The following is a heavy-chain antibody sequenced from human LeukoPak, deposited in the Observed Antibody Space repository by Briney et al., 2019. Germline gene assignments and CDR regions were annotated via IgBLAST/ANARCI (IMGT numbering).Heavy chain of an antibody. CDR3: ARSPDCSGGSCFWFDP. J-gene: IGHJ5*02. V-gene: IGHV1-2*02. CDR2: INPNSGGT. D-gene: IGHD2-15*01. Sequence: ASVKVSCKASGGTXSSYAISWVRQAPGQGLEWMGWINPNSGGTNHAQKFQGRVSMTRDTSISTAYMELSSLRSEDTAVYYCARSPDCSGGSCFWFDPWGQGTLVTVSS. CDR1: GGTXSSYA.